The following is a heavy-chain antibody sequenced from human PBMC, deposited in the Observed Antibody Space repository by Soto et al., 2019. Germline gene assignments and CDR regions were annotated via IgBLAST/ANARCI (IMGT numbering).Heavy chain of an antibody. Sequence: EVQLVESGGGLVQPGGSLRLSCAASGFTFSSYSMNWVRQAPGKGLEWVSSISSSSSYIYYADSVKGRFTISRDNAKNSLYLQMNSLRAEDTAVYYCARGPTTVTTGGNDYWGQGTLVTVSS. D-gene: IGHD4-17*01. CDR3: ARGPTTVTTGGNDY. CDR2: ISSSSSYI. CDR1: GFTFSSYS. V-gene: IGHV3-21*01. J-gene: IGHJ4*02.